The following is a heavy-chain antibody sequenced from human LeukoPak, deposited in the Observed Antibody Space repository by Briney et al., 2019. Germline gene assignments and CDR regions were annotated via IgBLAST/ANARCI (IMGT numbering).Heavy chain of an antibody. Sequence: PSETLSLTCAVYGGSFSGYYWSWIRQPPGKGLEWIGEISHSGSTNYNPSLKSRVTISVDTSKNQFSLKLSSVTAADTAVYYCARVRRYYDSSGYYYSKAFDYWGQGTLVTASS. CDR2: ISHSGST. CDR3: ARVRRYYDSSGYYYSKAFDY. J-gene: IGHJ4*02. D-gene: IGHD3-22*01. V-gene: IGHV4-34*01. CDR1: GGSFSGYY.